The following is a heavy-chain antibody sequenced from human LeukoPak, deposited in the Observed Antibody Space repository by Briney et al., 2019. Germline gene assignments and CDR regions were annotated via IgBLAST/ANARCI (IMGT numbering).Heavy chain of an antibody. V-gene: IGHV3-74*01. CDR1: GFTFSSYW. D-gene: IGHD5-24*01. CDR2: INSDGSST. J-gene: IGHJ3*01. CDR3: AMKAVPRPRLHDAFDF. Sequence: GGSLRLSCAASGFTFSSYWMHWVRQVPGKGLVWVSRINSDGSSTSYADSVKGRFTISRDNAKNTLYLQMNSLTADDTAVYYCAMKAVPRPRLHDAFDFWGQGTVVSVSS.